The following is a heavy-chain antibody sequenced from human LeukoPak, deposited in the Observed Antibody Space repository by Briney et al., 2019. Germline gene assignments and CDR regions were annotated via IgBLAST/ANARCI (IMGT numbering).Heavy chain of an antibody. Sequence: GGSLRLSCAACGFTWSCYSMNWVCKARGKGLEWVSSITRSSSHIDYADSVKGRFAISTANAKNSLYLQMNCLRAEDTAVYYCASEKLAAAGPSDAFDIWGQATMVTVPP. CDR1: GFTWSCYS. D-gene: IGHD6-13*01. V-gene: IGHV3-21*01. J-gene: IGHJ3*02. CDR3: ASEKLAAAGPSDAFDI. CDR2: ITRSSSHI.